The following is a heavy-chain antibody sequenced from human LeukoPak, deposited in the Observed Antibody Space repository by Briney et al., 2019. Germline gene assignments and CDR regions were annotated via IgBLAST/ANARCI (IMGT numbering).Heavy chain of an antibody. Sequence: SETLSLTCAVSGYSISSGYYWGWIRQPPGKGLEWIGSIYHSGSTYYNPSLKSRVTISVDTSKNQFSLKLSSVTAADTAVHYCASLTGYYYYYMDVWGKGTTVTVSS. CDR1: GYSISSGYY. CDR3: ASLTGYYYYYMDV. D-gene: IGHD4/OR15-4a*01. V-gene: IGHV4-38-2*01. J-gene: IGHJ6*03. CDR2: IYHSGST.